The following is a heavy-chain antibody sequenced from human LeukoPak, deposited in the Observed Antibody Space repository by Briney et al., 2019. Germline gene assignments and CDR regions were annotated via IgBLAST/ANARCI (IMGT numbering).Heavy chain of an antibody. CDR3: AREDYYGDPNWFDP. CDR1: GGSIGSYY. Sequence: PSETLSLTCTVSGGSIGSYYWSWIRQPAGKGLEWIGRIYTSGSTNYNPSLKSRVTMSVDTSKNQFSLKLSSVTAADTAVYYCAREDYYGDPNWFDPWGQGTLVTVSS. D-gene: IGHD4-17*01. CDR2: IYTSGST. J-gene: IGHJ5*02. V-gene: IGHV4-4*07.